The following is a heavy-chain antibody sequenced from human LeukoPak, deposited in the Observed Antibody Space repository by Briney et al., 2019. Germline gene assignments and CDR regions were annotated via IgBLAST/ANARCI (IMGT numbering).Heavy chain of an antibody. D-gene: IGHD3-22*01. Sequence: GGSLRLFCAASGFTFSNYWMHWVRQAPGKGLVWVSRINTDGTSTSYADSVKGRFTISRDNAKNTLYLQMNSLRAEDTAVYYCARRSPAIGSGYPSGFDPWGQGTLVTVSS. CDR1: GFTFSNYW. J-gene: IGHJ5*02. CDR2: INTDGTST. CDR3: ARRSPAIGSGYPSGFDP. V-gene: IGHV3-74*01.